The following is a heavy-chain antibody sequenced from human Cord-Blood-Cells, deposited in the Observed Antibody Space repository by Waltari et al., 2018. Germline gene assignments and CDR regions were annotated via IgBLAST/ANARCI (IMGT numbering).Heavy chain of an antibody. J-gene: IGHJ3*02. CDR3: AVATMVRDAFDI. D-gene: IGHD5-12*01. CDR1: GGSISSSSYY. CDR2: IYYSGST. V-gene: IGHV4-39*01. Sequence: QLQLQESGPGLVKPSETLSLTCTVSGGSISSSSYYWGWIRQPPGKGLEWIGSIYYSGSTYSNPSIKSRVTISVDTSKNQFSLKLSSVTAADTAVYYCAVATMVRDAFDIWGQGTMVTVSS.